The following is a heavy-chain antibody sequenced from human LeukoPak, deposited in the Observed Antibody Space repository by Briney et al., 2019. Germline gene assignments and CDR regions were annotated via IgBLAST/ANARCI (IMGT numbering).Heavy chain of an antibody. CDR1: GFTFSSYS. D-gene: IGHD6-19*01. J-gene: IGHJ4*02. CDR2: IHSSRCYI. V-gene: IGHV3-21*01. CDR3: ARDYSSGWYFPFDY. Sequence: GESLRLSCEVSGFTFSSYSMSWVRQAPGKGLEWASSIHSSRCYISYAASLKSRYTSSRDNAKNSLYLQMNSRRAEDTAMYYCARDYSSGWYFPFDYWGQEILVTVSS.